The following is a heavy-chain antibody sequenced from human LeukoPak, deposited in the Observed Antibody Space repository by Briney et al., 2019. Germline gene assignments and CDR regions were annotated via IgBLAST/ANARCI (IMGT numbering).Heavy chain of an antibody. CDR2: MYYSGST. Sequence: SETLSLTCTVSGGSISSGRYYWSWIRQHPGKGLEWIGYMYYSGSTYYNPSFKSRVTISVDTSKNQFSLKLSSVTAADTAVYYCARASPSRYYYYYMDVWGKGTTVTVSS. J-gene: IGHJ6*03. V-gene: IGHV4-31*03. D-gene: IGHD2-2*01. CDR3: ARASPSRYYYYYMDV. CDR1: GGSISSGRYY.